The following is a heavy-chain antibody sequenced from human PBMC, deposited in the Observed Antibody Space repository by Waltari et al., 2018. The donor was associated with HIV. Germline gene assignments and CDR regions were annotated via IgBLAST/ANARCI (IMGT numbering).Heavy chain of an antibody. Sequence: QLQLQESGPGLVKPSETLSLTCTVSGGSISSSRYYWGWFRQPPGKGLAWIGTISYSGSTYYNPSLKSRVTISVDTSKNQFSLKLSSVTAADTAVYYCARGSIVVVLAATSGSVSNWFDPWGQGTLVTVSS. CDR3: ARGSIVVVLAATSGSVSNWFDP. D-gene: IGHD2-15*01. CDR2: ISYSGST. J-gene: IGHJ5*02. V-gene: IGHV4-39*01. CDR1: GGSISSSRYY.